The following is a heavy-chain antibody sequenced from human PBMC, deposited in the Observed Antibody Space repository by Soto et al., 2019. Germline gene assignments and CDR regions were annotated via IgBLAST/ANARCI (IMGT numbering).Heavy chain of an antibody. CDR3: ARQPITMVRGVIIDNWFDP. CDR1: GGSISSSSYY. Sequence: QLQLQESGPGLVKPSETLSLTCTVSGGSISSSSYYWGWIRQPPGKGLEWIGSIYYSGSTYYNPSLKGRVTISVDTSKNQCSLKLSSVTAADTAVYYCARQPITMVRGVIIDNWFDPWGQGTLVTVSS. CDR2: IYYSGST. V-gene: IGHV4-39*01. D-gene: IGHD3-10*01. J-gene: IGHJ5*02.